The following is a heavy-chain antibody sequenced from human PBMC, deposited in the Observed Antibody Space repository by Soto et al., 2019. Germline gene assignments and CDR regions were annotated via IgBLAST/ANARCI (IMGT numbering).Heavy chain of an antibody. V-gene: IGHV3-48*01. Sequence: GGSLRLSCAASGFTFSSYSMNWVRQAPGKGLEWVSYISTSSNIIYYADSVRGRFTISRDNAKNSLYLQMNSLRAEDTAVYYCARAQGDYYDSSGYPDYWGQGTLVTVSS. J-gene: IGHJ4*02. CDR3: ARAQGDYYDSSGYPDY. CDR2: ISTSSNII. CDR1: GFTFSSYS. D-gene: IGHD3-22*01.